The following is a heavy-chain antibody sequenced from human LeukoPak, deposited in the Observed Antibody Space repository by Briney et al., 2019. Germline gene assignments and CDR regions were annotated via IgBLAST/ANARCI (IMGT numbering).Heavy chain of an antibody. J-gene: IGHJ4*02. V-gene: IGHV1-46*01. D-gene: IGHD3-22*01. CDR3: ARAPSRDGNRVVFPSQFDY. CDR2: INPSGGSI. Sequence: ASVKVSCKASGYTFTSYYMHWVRQAPGQGLEWMGIINPSGGSISYAQKFQGRVTMTRDTSTSTVYMELSSLRSEDTAVYYCARAPSRDGNRVVFPSQFDYWGQGTLVTVSS. CDR1: GYTFTSYY.